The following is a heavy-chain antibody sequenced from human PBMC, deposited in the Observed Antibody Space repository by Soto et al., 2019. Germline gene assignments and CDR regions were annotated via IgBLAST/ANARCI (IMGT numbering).Heavy chain of an antibody. CDR3: ARVGGQLVISGAFDI. D-gene: IGHD6-6*01. Sequence: LSLTCTVSGGSISSGGYYWSWIRQHPGKGLEWIGYIYYSGSTYYNPSLKSRVTISVDTSKNQFSLKLSSVTAADTAVYYCARVGGQLVISGAFDIWGQGTMVTVSS. V-gene: IGHV4-31*03. CDR2: IYYSGST. CDR1: GGSISSGGYY. J-gene: IGHJ3*02.